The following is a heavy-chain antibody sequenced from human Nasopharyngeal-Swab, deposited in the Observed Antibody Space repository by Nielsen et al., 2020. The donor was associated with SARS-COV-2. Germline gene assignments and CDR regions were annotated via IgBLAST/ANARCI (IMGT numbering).Heavy chain of an antibody. D-gene: IGHD3-3*01. Sequence: ASVKVSCKASDYTFTSYGISWVRQAPGQGLEWMGWISAYNGNTSYAQNLQGRVTMTTDTSTSTAYMELSSLRSEDTAVYYCARDGVLTIFGVWRAPGSEYYFDYWGQGTLVTVSS. J-gene: IGHJ4*02. V-gene: IGHV1-18*01. CDR1: DYTFTSYG. CDR2: ISAYNGNT. CDR3: ARDGVLTIFGVWRAPGSEYYFDY.